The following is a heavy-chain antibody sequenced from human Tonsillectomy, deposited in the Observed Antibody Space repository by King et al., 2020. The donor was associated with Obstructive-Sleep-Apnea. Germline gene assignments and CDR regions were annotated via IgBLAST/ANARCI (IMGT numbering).Heavy chain of an antibody. CDR2: IDPSDSYI. V-gene: IGHV5-10-1*01. CDR3: ARLEGSAAMPAVWFDP. CDR1: GYSFTSYW. J-gene: IGHJ5*02. D-gene: IGHD2-2*01. Sequence: VQLVQSGAEVKKPGESLRISCKGSGYSFTSYWISWVRQMPGKGLEWMGRIDPSDSYINYSPSFQGHVTISADKSISTAYLQWSSLKASDTAMYYCARLEGSAAMPAVWFDPWGQGTLVTVSS.